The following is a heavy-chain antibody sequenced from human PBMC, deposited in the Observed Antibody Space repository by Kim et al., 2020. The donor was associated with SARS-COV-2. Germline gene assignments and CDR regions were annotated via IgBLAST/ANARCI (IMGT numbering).Heavy chain of an antibody. CDR1: GFTFSDYY. J-gene: IGHJ3*02. Sequence: GGSLRLSCTASGFTFSDYYMDWVRQAPGERLEWVGRIRNKANSYSTEYAASVKGRFTVSRDDSKNSLFLQMNGLKTGDTAVCFCVRGRNSFDTGGQGTMVTVST. D-gene: IGHD3-10*01. V-gene: IGHV3-72*01. CDR3: VRGRNSFDT. CDR2: IRNKANSYST.